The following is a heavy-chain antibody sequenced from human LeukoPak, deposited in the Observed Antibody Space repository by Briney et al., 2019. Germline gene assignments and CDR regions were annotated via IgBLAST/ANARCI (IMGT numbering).Heavy chain of an antibody. V-gene: IGHV1-24*01. CDR2: FDPEDGET. J-gene: IGHJ4*02. CDR1: GYTLTELS. D-gene: IGHD4-11*01. Sequence: ASVKVSCKVSGYTLTELSMHWVRQAPGKGLEWMGGFDPEDGETIYAQKLQGRVTMTEDTSTDTAYMELSSLRSDDTAVYYCARNCLNLNEYSRTDYWGQGTLVTVSS. CDR3: ARNCLNLNEYSRTDY.